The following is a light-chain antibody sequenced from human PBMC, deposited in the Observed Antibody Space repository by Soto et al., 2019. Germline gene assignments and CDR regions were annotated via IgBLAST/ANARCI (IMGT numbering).Light chain of an antibody. CDR2: EVS. Sequence: QSVLTQPASVSGSPGQSITISCTGTSSDVGAYNYVSWYQQHPDKAPKLMIYEVSKRPLGLSNRFSGSKSGNTASLTISGLQAEDEADYYCTSYTSSSSWVFGGGTKLIVL. CDR1: SSDVGAYNY. CDR3: TSYTSSSSWV. J-gene: IGLJ3*02. V-gene: IGLV2-14*01.